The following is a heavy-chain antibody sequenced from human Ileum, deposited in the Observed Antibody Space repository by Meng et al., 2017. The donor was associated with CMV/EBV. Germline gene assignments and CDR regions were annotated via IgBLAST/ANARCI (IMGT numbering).Heavy chain of an antibody. CDR3: AREKSGSHFDS. J-gene: IGHJ4*02. V-gene: IGHV4-39*07. Sequence: LQPQESSPGLVKPSETLSLTCTASGASLSTSDFYWAYIRQSPGKGLEWIGSVYYNGGTYSNSSLESRVTMSLDTSKNQFSLRLSSVTAADTAMYFCAREKSGSHFDSWGQGTLVTVSS. D-gene: IGHD5-12*01. CDR2: VYYNGGT. CDR1: GASLSTSDFY.